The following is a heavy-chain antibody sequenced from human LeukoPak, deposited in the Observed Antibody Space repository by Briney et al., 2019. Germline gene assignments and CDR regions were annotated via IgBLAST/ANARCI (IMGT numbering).Heavy chain of an antibody. Sequence: GSLRLSCAASGFTFNTYGMHWVRQAPGKGLEWVSAISASGGTTYYADSVKGRFTISRDNSKNTLYLQMNSLRAEDTAVYYCAKRPGELRGYWGQGTLVTVSS. V-gene: IGHV3-23*01. CDR3: AKRPGELRGY. D-gene: IGHD1-7*01. CDR2: ISASGGTT. CDR1: GFTFNTYG. J-gene: IGHJ4*02.